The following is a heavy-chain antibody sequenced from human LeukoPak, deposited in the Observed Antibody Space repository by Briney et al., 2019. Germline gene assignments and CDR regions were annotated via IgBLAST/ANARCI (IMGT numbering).Heavy chain of an antibody. D-gene: IGHD6-13*01. J-gene: IGHJ4*02. CDR2: IYYSGST. Sequence: SETLSLTCTVSGGSISSSSYYWGWIRQPPGKGLEWIGSIYYSGSTYYNPSLKSRVTISVDTSKNQFSLKLSSVTAADTAVYYCASGSIAAGTMPFDYWGQGTLVTVSS. V-gene: IGHV4-39*07. CDR3: ASGSIAAGTMPFDY. CDR1: GGSISSSSYY.